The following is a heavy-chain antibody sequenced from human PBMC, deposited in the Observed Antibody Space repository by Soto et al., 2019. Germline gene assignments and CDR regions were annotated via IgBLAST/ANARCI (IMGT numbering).Heavy chain of an antibody. CDR2: ITNSGGSS. V-gene: IGHV3-23*01. CDR3: AKHHSNGWFYFDY. CDR1: GFTFSSYD. J-gene: IGHJ4*02. Sequence: EVQLLESGGGLVQPGGSLRLSCAASGFTFSSYDMSWVRQAPGKGLEWVSSITNSGGSSHYADSVKGRFTISSDNSKDTLKLQMSSLRAEDTAVYYCAKHHSNGWFYFDYWGQGTLVTVSS. D-gene: IGHD6-19*01.